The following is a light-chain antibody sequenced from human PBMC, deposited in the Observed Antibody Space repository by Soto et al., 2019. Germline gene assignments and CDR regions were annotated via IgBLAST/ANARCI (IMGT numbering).Light chain of an antibody. V-gene: IGKV1-33*01. CDR3: QQYDNFFT. Sequence: DIQMTQSPSSLSASVGDRVTITCQASQDISNYLNWYQQKPGKAPKLLIYDASNLETGVPSRFSGSGSGTDFTFTISSLQPEDIATYYCQQYDNFFTFGGGTKVEIK. J-gene: IGKJ4*01. CDR1: QDISNY. CDR2: DAS.